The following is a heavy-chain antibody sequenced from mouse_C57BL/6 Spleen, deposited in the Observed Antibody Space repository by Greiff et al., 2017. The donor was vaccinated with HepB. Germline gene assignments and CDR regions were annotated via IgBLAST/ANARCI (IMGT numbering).Heavy chain of an antibody. CDR1: GYSITSGYY. CDR2: ISYDGSN. Sequence: EVKLMESGPGLVKPSQSLSLTCSVTGYSITSGYYWNWIRQFPGNKLEWMGYISYDGSNNYNPSLKNRISITRDTSKNQFFLKLNSVTTEDTATYYCARGRITTVVAGDFDYWGQGTTLTVSS. V-gene: IGHV3-6*01. J-gene: IGHJ2*01. D-gene: IGHD1-1*01. CDR3: ARGRITTVVAGDFDY.